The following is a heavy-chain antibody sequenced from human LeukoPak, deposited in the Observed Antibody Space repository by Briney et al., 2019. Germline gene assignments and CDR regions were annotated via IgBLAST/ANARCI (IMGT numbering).Heavy chain of an antibody. CDR2: ISGSGLNA. V-gene: IGHV3-23*01. D-gene: IGHD2-2*01. CDR3: VKRTMAGVLERRTYYFDY. CDR1: GVNFSSYW. Sequence: GGSLRLSCAVSGVNFSSYWMSWVRQAPGKGLEWLSIISGSGLNAYYADSVKGRFTISRDNSKSTLFLQMNSLRAEDTALYYCVKRTMAGVLERRTYYFDYWGQGSLVTVSP. J-gene: IGHJ4*02.